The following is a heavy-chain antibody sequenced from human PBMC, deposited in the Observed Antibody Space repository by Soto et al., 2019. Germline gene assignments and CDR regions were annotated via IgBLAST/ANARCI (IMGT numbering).Heavy chain of an antibody. V-gene: IGHV4-61*08. CDR3: ARLDYEYSSSSIDY. D-gene: IGHD6-6*01. J-gene: IGHJ4*02. Sequence: SETLSLTCTVSGGCVSSGGYYWSWIRQSPGKGLEWIGYIYYSGSTHYGTSLKSRVTLSIDTSKNVLYLNLISVTASDNAMYYCARLDYEYSSSSIDYWGQGTLLTVSS. CDR2: IYYSGST. CDR1: GGCVSSGGYY.